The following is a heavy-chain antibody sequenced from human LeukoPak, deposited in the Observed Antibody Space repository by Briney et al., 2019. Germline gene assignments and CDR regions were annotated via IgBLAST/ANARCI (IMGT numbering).Heavy chain of an antibody. J-gene: IGHJ2*01. CDR3: MTDGFAVAPAAIYQAYFGL. CDR1: GFTFSSYG. D-gene: IGHD2-2*01. Sequence: GGSLRLSCAASGFTFSSYGMHWVRQAPGKGLEWVAFIRYDGSNKYYADSVKGRFTISRDNSKNTLYLQMDSLKAEDTAVYYCMTDGFAVAPAAIYQAYFGLWGRGTLVIVSS. V-gene: IGHV3-30*02. CDR2: IRYDGSNK.